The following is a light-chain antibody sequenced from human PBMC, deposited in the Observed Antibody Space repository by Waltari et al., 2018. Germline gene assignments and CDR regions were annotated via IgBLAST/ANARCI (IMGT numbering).Light chain of an antibody. J-gene: IGKJ1*01. CDR3: QQYGSSQT. Sequence: EIVLTQSPGTLSLSPGERATLSCRASQSVSSSYLAWYQQKPGQAPRLLIDGASSRATGIPDRVSGSGSGTDFTLTISRLEPEDFAVYYCQQYGSSQTFGQGTKVEIK. CDR2: GAS. CDR1: QSVSSSY. V-gene: IGKV3-20*01.